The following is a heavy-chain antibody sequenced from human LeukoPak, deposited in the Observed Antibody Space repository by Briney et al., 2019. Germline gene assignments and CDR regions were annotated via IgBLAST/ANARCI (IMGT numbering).Heavy chain of an antibody. CDR3: ARGGDDAFDI. D-gene: IGHD1-26*01. CDR1: GGSFNGYY. J-gene: IGHJ3*02. Sequence: SETLSLTCAVYGGSFNGYYWSWIRQPPGKGLEWIGEINHSGSTNYNPSLKSRVTISVDTSKNQFSLKLRSVTAADTAVYYCARGGDDAFDIWGQGTMVTVSS. CDR2: INHSGST. V-gene: IGHV4-34*01.